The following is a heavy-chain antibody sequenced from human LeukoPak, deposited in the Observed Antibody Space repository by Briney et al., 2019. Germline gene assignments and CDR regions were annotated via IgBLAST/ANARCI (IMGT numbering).Heavy chain of an antibody. D-gene: IGHD3-10*01. Sequence: SETLSLTCAVYGGSFSGYYWSWIRQPPGKGLEWIGEINHSGSTNYNPSLKSRVTISVDTSKKQFSLKLSSVTAADTAVYYCAKSNGYGLVDIWGQGTMVTVSS. CDR2: INHSGST. V-gene: IGHV4-34*01. CDR3: AKSNGYGLVDI. J-gene: IGHJ3*02. CDR1: GGSFSGYY.